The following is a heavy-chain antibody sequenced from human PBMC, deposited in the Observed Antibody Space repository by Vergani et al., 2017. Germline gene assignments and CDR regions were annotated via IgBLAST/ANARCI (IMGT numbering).Heavy chain of an antibody. D-gene: IGHD3-16*01. V-gene: IGHV3-23*01. CDR1: GFTFSTYA. CDR3: VKDGGSYVNFVDS. J-gene: IGHJ4*02. CDR2: LTVGGGST. Sequence: EVQLLESGGSLKQPGGSVRLSCAASGFTFSTYAMHWVRQAPGKGLEWGSALTVGGGSTYYADSFKGRFIISRDNSRDTLYLQMNSLRPEDTATYYCVKDGGSYVNFVDSWGQGTLVTVFS.